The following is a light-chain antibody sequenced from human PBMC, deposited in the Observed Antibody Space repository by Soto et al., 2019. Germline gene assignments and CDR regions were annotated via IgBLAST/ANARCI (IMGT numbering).Light chain of an antibody. J-gene: IGKJ1*01. V-gene: IGKV1-6*01. Sequence: IQVTQSPSSLSASVGDRVTITCRTSQGIRSALGWYQQKPGKVPKLLIYAASTLQSGVPSRFSGSGSGRDFTLTISSLQPEDFATYYCLLDYAYFWAFGQGTKVEIK. CDR1: QGIRSA. CDR2: AAS. CDR3: LLDYAYFWA.